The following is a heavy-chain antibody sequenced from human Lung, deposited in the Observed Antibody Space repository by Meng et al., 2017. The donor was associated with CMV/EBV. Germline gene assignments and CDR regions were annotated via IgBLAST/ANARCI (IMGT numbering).Heavy chain of an antibody. J-gene: IGHJ1*01. CDR1: GDSTTNHNW. V-gene: IGHV4-4*02. D-gene: IGHD3-10*01. CDR2: IPHRGSS. CDR3: LRRSGGSV. Sequence: RGTGPGLVKPSGTLPLTCAVSGDSTTNHNWWAWVRQPPGKGLEWIGEIPHRGSSAYNPSLKSRVSMSIDKSKNQFSLKLTSVTAADTAVYHCLRRSGGSVWGQGTLVTVSS.